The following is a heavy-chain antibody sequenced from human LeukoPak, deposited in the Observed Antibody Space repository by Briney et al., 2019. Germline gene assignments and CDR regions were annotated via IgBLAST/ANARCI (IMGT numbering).Heavy chain of an antibody. D-gene: IGHD3-10*01. V-gene: IGHV1-2*02. J-gene: IGHJ5*02. CDR1: GYTFTGYY. CDR2: INPNSGGT. CDR3: ARGDKKENQSGPSGYFDP. Sequence: ASVKVSCKASGYTFTGYYMHWVRQAPGQGLEWMGWINPNSGGTNFAPKFHGRVSMTRDTSINTAYMELTSLRSDDTAVYYCARGDKKENQSGPSGYFDPWGQGTLVIVSS.